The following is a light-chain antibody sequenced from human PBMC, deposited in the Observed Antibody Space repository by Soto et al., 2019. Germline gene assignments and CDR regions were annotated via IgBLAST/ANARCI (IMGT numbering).Light chain of an antibody. J-gene: IGKJ5*01. CDR2: DAS. Sequence: KVMMKSPDTVSVAQRVGASRRLRASPSLRSSLAWYQQKPGQAPRLLIYDASTRATGIPDRFSGTGSETDFTLTISRLEPEDFAVYHCQLYDNSLITCAQGTRLEI. V-gene: IGKV3D-15*02. CDR1: PSLRSS. CDR3: QLYDNSLIT.